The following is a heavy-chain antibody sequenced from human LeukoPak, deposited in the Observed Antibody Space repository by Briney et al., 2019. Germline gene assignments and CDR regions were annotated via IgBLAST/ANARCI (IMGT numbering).Heavy chain of an antibody. V-gene: IGHV3-23*01. Sequence: GGSLRLSCAASRFTFSSYAMSWVRQAPGKGLEWVSAISGSGGSTYYADSVKGRFTISRDNSKNTLYLQMNSLRAEDTAVYYCAKVLVVVVTATQYYFDYWGQGTLVTVSS. CDR3: AKVLVVVVTATQYYFDY. D-gene: IGHD2-21*02. CDR2: ISGSGGST. J-gene: IGHJ4*02. CDR1: RFTFSSYA.